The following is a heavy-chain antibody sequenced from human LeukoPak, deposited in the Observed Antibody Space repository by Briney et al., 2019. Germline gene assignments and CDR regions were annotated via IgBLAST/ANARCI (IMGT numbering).Heavy chain of an antibody. CDR1: GGSISGYY. CDR2: VYYSGST. J-gene: IGHJ1*01. D-gene: IGHD3-10*01. CDR3: ARYGSVSYSDDHFQH. Sequence: SETLSLTCTVSGGSISGYYWSWIRQPPGRGLEWIGFVYYSGSTKYNPSLKSRVTISVDTSKNQFSLKLTSVTAADTAVYYCARYGSVSYSDDHFQHWGQGTLVTVSS. V-gene: IGHV4-59*08.